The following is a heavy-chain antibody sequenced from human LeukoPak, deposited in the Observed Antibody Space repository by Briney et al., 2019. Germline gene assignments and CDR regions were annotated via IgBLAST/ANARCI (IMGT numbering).Heavy chain of an antibody. CDR1: GYTLTELS. J-gene: IGHJ4*02. CDR3: ATGLIMIRGIKDY. CDR2: FDPERGET. Sequence: GASVKVSCRVSGYTLTELSMHWVRQAPGKGLEWMGGFDPERGETVYAQKFQGRVTMTEDTSTDTAYMALSTLRSEDTAIYYCATGLIMIRGIKDYWGQGTLVTVSS. V-gene: IGHV1-24*01. D-gene: IGHD3-10*01.